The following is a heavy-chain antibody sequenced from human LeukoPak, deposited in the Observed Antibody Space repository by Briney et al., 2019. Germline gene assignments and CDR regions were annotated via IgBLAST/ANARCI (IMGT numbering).Heavy chain of an antibody. CDR3: ARASDYDSYYYYGMDV. CDR2: TSYDGSNK. V-gene: IGHV3-30*04. D-gene: IGHD3-22*01. J-gene: IGHJ6*02. CDR1: GFTFSSDA. Sequence: QPGGSLRLSCAASGFTFSSDAMHWVRQAPGKGLEWVAVTSYDGSNKYYADSVKGRFTISRDNSQNTLYLQMNSLRTEDTAVYYCARASDYDSYYYYGMDVWGQGTTVTVSS.